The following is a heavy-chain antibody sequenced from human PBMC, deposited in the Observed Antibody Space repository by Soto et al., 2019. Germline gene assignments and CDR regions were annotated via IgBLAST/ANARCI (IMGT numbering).Heavy chain of an antibody. J-gene: IGHJ6*02. CDR1: GGSFSGSY. V-gene: IGHV4-34*01. CDR2: INHSGST. CDR3: ARVLGVDTAMVALNEYYYYYGMDV. D-gene: IGHD5-18*01. Sequence: PSETLSLTCAVYGGSFSGSYWSWIRQPPGKGLEWIGEINHSGSTNYNPSLKSRVTISVDTSKNQFSLKLSSVTAADTAVYYCARVLGVDTAMVALNEYYYYYGMDVWGQGTTVT.